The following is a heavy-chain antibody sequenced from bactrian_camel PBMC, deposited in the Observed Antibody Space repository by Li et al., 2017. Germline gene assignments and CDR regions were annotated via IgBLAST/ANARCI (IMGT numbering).Heavy chain of an antibody. D-gene: IGHD1*01. V-gene: IGHV3S53*01. CDR3: AARYEFGLGACRGVGGLGF. J-gene: IGHJ6*01. CDR2: IHSTGTT. Sequence: HVQLVESGGGSVQAGGSLRLSCVASGYTLPMNMGWFRRLPGQEREGVAAIHSTGTTTYADSMKGRFTIDKDNDKAILYLQMNGLKPEDTAMYSCAARYEFGLGACRGVGGLGFWGQGTQVTVS. CDR1: GYTLPMN.